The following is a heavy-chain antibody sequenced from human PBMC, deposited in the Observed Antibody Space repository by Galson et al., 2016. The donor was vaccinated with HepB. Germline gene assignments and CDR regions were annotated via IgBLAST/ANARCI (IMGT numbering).Heavy chain of an antibody. Sequence: TLSLTCTVSGGSIRSGPYSWSWIRQSPGKGLEWIGHIYQTESTAYNPSLNSRVTISIDRSKNHFYLILNSVAAADTAVYYCARGRIWLGELETYHYYYGIDVWGLGTTVTVSS. CDR3: ARGRIWLGELETYHYYYGIDV. D-gene: IGHD3-3*02. J-gene: IGHJ6*02. CDR1: GGSIRSGPYS. CDR2: IYQTEST. V-gene: IGHV4-30-2*06.